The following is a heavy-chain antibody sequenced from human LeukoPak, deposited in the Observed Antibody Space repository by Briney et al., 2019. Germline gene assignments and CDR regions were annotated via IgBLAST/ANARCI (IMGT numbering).Heavy chain of an antibody. CDR2: ISAYNGNT. CDR3: ARTGIEQWLVRVVVRYFDY. Sequence: GASVKVSCKASGYTFTSYGISWVRQAPGQGLEWMGWISAYNGNTNYAQKLQGRVTMTTDTSTSTAYMELRSLRSDDTAVYYCARTGIEQWLVRVVVRYFDYWGQGTLVTVSS. D-gene: IGHD6-19*01. V-gene: IGHV1-18*01. J-gene: IGHJ4*02. CDR1: GYTFTSYG.